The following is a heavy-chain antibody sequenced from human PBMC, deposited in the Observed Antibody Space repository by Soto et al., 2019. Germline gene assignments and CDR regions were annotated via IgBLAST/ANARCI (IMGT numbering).Heavy chain of an antibody. Sequence: QVQLVESGGGLVKPGGSLRLSCAASGFTFSDYYMSWIRQAPGKGLEWVSYISSSSSYTNYADSVKGRFTISRDNAKNSLYMQMNSLRAEDTAVYYCARITSIEWGAARRDYYYGMDVWGQGTTVTVSS. CDR3: ARITSIEWGAARRDYYYGMDV. D-gene: IGHD6-6*01. CDR1: GFTFSDYY. J-gene: IGHJ6*02. CDR2: ISSSSSYT. V-gene: IGHV3-11*06.